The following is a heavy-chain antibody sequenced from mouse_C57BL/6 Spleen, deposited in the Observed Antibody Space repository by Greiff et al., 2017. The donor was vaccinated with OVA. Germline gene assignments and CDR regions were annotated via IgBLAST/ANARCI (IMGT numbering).Heavy chain of an antibody. CDR1: GFSLPSYA. Sequence: VMLVESGPGLVAPSQSLSITCTVSGFSLPSYAISWVRQPPGKGLEWLGAIWTGGRRNYNSPIKSRQSISKDNSKSKVFLKVISLQTYDTARYYCARSRDYYAMDYWGQGTSVTVSS. V-gene: IGHV2-9-1*01. CDR3: ARSRDYYAMDY. D-gene: IGHD3-1*01. CDR2: IWTGGRR. J-gene: IGHJ4*01.